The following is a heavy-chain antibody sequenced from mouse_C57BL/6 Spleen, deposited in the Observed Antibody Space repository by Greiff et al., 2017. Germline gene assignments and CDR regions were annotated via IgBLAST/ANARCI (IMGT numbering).Heavy chain of an antibody. Sequence: VQLKESGGGLVKPGGSLKLSCAASGFTFSSYAMSWVRQTPEKRLEWVATISDGGSYTYYPDNVKGRFTISRDNAKNNLYLQMSHLKSEDTAMYYCARESITTRAWLAYWGQGTLVTVSA. J-gene: IGHJ3*01. V-gene: IGHV5-4*01. CDR2: ISDGGSYT. CDR3: ARESITTRAWLAY. D-gene: IGHD1-1*01. CDR1: GFTFSSYA.